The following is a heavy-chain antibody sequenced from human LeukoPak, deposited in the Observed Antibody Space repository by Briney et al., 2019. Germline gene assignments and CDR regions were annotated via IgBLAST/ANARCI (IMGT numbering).Heavy chain of an antibody. CDR1: GGTFSSYA. Sequence: SVKVSCKASGGTFSSYAISWVRQAPGQGLEWMGGIIPIFGTANYAQKFQGRVTITADESTSTAYMELSSLRSEGTAVYYCARDIDVLSAFDIWGQGTMVTVSS. CDR2: IIPIFGTA. D-gene: IGHD2-15*01. V-gene: IGHV1-69*01. CDR3: ARDIDVLSAFDI. J-gene: IGHJ3*02.